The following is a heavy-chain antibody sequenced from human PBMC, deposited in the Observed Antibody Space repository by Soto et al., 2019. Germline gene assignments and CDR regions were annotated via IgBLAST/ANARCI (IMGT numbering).Heavy chain of an antibody. CDR1: GFSLSTSGVG. Sequence: QITLKESGPTLVKPTQTLTLTCTFSGFSLSTSGVGVGWIRQPPGKALEWLALIYWNDDKRYSPSLKSRLTITKDTSKNQVVLTMTNMDPVHTDTYYCADSSYYDFWSGISPPTQSNDWFYPWVQGTLVTVCS. V-gene: IGHV2-5*01. J-gene: IGHJ5*02. CDR3: ADSSYYDFWSGISPPTQSNDWFYP. CDR2: IYWNDDK. D-gene: IGHD3-3*01.